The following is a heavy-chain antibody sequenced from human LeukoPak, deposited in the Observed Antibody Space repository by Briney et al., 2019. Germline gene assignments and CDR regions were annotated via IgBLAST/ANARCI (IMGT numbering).Heavy chain of an antibody. V-gene: IGHV1-18*01. CDR1: GYTFTSYG. J-gene: IGHJ5*02. Sequence: ASVKVSCKASGYTFTSYGISWVRQASGQGLEWMGWISGYSGDTSYSQKFRGRVTMTRDTSTSTAYMELRSLRSDDTALYYCARDRLNRFDPWGQGTLVTVSS. CDR3: ARDRLNRFDP. CDR2: ISGYSGDT. D-gene: IGHD6-6*01.